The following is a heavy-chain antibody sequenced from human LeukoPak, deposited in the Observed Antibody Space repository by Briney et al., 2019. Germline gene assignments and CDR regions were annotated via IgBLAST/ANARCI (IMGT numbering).Heavy chain of an antibody. CDR1: GLTFSDYY. CDR3: ARGVPVYSGSYYRGAFDY. Sequence: GGSLRLSCAASGLTFSDYYMSWIRQAPGKGLEWVAVISYDGSDKYYADSVKGRFTISRDNSKNTLYLQMNSLRAEDTAVYYCARGVPVYSGSYYRGAFDYWGQGTLVTVSS. V-gene: IGHV3-30*03. CDR2: ISYDGSDK. D-gene: IGHD1-26*01. J-gene: IGHJ4*02.